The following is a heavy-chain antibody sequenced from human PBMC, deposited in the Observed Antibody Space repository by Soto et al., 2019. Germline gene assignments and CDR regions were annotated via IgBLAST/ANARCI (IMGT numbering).Heavy chain of an antibody. CDR1: GYTLTGYY. Sequence: ASVKVSCKASGYTLTGYYIHWVRQAPGQGLEWMGIINPSDGTTNFAQKFQGRVTMTRDTSTSTVYMELSSLRSEDTAVYYCARDLSATRYFDYWGQGTLVTVSS. V-gene: IGHV1-46*01. CDR2: INPSDGTT. J-gene: IGHJ4*02. CDR3: ARDLSATRYFDY. D-gene: IGHD1-1*01.